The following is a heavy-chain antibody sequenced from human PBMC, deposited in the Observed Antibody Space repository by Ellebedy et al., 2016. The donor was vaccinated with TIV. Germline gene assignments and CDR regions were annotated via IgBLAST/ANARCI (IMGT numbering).Heavy chain of an antibody. CDR1: GGTFSSYA. CDR2: IIPIFGTA. D-gene: IGHD6-13*01. CDR3: ARDLGIAAADDY. V-gene: IGHV1-69*13. Sequence: AASVKVSCKASGGTFSSYAISWVRQAPGQGLEWMGGIIPIFGTANYAQKFQGRVTITADESTSTAYMELSSLRSEDTAVYYCARDLGIAAADDYWGQGTLVTVSS. J-gene: IGHJ4*02.